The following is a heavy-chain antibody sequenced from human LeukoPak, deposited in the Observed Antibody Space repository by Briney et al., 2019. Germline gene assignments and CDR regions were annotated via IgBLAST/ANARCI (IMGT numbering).Heavy chain of an antibody. J-gene: IGHJ4*02. D-gene: IGHD3-10*01. V-gene: IGHV1-2*02. CDR2: INPNSGGT. Sequence: GASVKVSCKASGYTFTGYYMHWVRQAPGQGLEWMGWINPNSGGTNYAQKLQGRVTMTTDTSTSTAHMELRSLRSDDTAVYYCARGTSGGLRLGYWGQGTLVTVSS. CDR1: GYTFTGYY. CDR3: ARGTSGGLRLGY.